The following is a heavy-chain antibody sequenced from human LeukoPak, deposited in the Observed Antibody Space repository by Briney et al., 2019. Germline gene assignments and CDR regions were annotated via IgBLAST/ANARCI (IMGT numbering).Heavy chain of an antibody. Sequence: SETLSLTCTVSGGSISRYYWSWIRQPPGKGLEWIGYIYYSGSTNYNPSLKSRVTISVDTSKNQFSLKLSSVTAADTAVYYCARASDYGDLGYWGQGTLVNVSS. V-gene: IGHV4-59*01. CDR1: GGSISRYY. CDR2: IYYSGST. CDR3: ARASDYGDLGY. J-gene: IGHJ4*02. D-gene: IGHD4-17*01.